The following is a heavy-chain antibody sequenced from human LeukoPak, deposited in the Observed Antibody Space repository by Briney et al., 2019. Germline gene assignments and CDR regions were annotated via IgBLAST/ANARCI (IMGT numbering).Heavy chain of an antibody. CDR2: ISPGGSGT. V-gene: IGHV3-23*01. J-gene: IGHJ3*02. CDR1: GFTFRSYA. D-gene: IGHD3-16*01. Sequence: PGGSLRLSCAASGFTFRSYAMSWVRQAPGKGLEWVSIISPGGSGTDYADSAKGRFTISRDNAKNTLYLQMNSLRAEDTAVYYCARDYAVGESFDIWGQGTLVTVSS. CDR3: ARDYAVGESFDI.